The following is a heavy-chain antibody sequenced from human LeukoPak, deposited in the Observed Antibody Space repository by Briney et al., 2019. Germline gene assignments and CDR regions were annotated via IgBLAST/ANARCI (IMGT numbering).Heavy chain of an antibody. Sequence: GESLKISCQGSGDSLTNYWIAWVRQMPGKSLEWMGIIYPGDSDTRYSPSFEGQVTIPADKSISTAYLQWSSLKASDTAMYYCAGMSRKTYYYYAMDVWGQGTTVTVSS. CDR3: AGMSRKTYYYYAMDV. J-gene: IGHJ6*02. CDR1: GDSLTNYW. V-gene: IGHV5-51*01. CDR2: IYPGDSDT.